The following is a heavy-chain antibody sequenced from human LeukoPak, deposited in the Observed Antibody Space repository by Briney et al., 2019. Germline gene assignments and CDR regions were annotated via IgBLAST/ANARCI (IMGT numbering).Heavy chain of an antibody. J-gene: IGHJ5*02. CDR2: INPNSGGT. Sequence: ASVKVSCKASGYTFTGYYMHWVRQAPGQGLEWMGWINPNSGGTNYAQKFQGRVTMTRDTSISTAYMELSRLKSDDTAVYYCVREPFDILTGYYNEGGSFYDPWGQGTLVTVSS. V-gene: IGHV1-2*02. CDR3: VREPFDILTGYYNEGGSFYDP. D-gene: IGHD3-9*01. CDR1: GYTFTGYY.